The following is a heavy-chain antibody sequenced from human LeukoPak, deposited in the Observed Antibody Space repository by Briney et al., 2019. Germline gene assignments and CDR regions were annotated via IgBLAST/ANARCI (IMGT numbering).Heavy chain of an antibody. CDR2: IYHSGST. CDR1: GGSISSGGYS. V-gene: IGHV4-30-2*01. J-gene: IGHJ4*02. Sequence: SQTLSLTCAVSGGSISSGGYSWSWIRQPPGKGLEWIGYIYHSGSTYYNPSLKSRVTISVDRSKNQFSLKLSSVTAADTAVYYCARATLFGVVIIWGQGTLVTVSS. CDR3: ARATLFGVVII. D-gene: IGHD3-3*01.